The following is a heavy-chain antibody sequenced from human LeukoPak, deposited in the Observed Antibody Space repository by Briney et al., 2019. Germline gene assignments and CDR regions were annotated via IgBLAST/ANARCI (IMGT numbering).Heavy chain of an antibody. CDR3: AKGYGYYYYGMDV. J-gene: IGHJ6*02. CDR1: GFTFSSYA. D-gene: IGHD1-1*01. CDR2: ISGSGGST. Sequence: GGSLRLSCAASGFTFSSYAMSWVRQAPGRGLEWVSAISGSGGSTYYADSVKGRFTISRDNSKNTLYLQMNSLRAEDTAVYYCAKGYGYYYYGMDVWGQRTTVTVSS. V-gene: IGHV3-23*01.